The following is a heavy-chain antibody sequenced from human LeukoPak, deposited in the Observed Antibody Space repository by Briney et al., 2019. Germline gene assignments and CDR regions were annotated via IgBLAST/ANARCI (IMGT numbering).Heavy chain of an antibody. CDR3: ASRSSGWDHTTYDY. Sequence: SVTVSCTASGGTFSSYAISWVRQAPGQGLEWMGGIIPIFGTANYAQKFQGRVTITADESTSTAYMELSSLRSEDTAVYYCASRSSGWDHTTYDYWGQGTLVTVSS. CDR1: GGTFSSYA. D-gene: IGHD6-19*01. CDR2: IIPIFGTA. J-gene: IGHJ4*02. V-gene: IGHV1-69*13.